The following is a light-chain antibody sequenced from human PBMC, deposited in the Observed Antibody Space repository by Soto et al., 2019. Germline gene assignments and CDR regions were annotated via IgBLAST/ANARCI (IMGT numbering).Light chain of an antibody. CDR2: TFA. J-gene: IGLJ3*02. Sequence: QSVLTQPPSVSGAPGQRVTISCTGSSSNIGAGYEVHWYQHLPGKAPKLLIYTFAQRPSGVPDRFSGSKSGTSASLAISGLQSEDEADYYCASWDVSLNAWVFGGGTKLTVL. V-gene: IGLV1-40*01. CDR3: ASWDVSLNAWV. CDR1: SSNIGAGYE.